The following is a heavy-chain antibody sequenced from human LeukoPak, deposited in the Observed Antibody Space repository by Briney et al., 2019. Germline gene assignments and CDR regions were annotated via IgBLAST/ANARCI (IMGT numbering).Heavy chain of an antibody. Sequence: SVKVSCKASGGTFSSYAISWVRQAPGQGLEWMGGIIPIFSTANYAQKFQGRVTIAADESTSTAYMELSSLRSEDTAVYYCARVLNYDFWSGYYTAGEGNWFDPWGQGTLVTVSS. D-gene: IGHD3-3*01. V-gene: IGHV1-69*13. CDR1: GGTFSSYA. CDR2: IIPIFSTA. J-gene: IGHJ5*02. CDR3: ARVLNYDFWSGYYTAGEGNWFDP.